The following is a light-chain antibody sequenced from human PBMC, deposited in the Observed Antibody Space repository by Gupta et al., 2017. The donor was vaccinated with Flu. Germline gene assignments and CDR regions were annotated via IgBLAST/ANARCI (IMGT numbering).Light chain of an antibody. CDR3: QQSDSTPTYT. CDR1: QSISSY. CDR2: AAS. Sequence: SSLSASVGDRVTITCRASQSISSYLNWYQQKPGKAPKLLIYAASSWQSGVPSRFSGSGSGTDFTLTISSRQPEDFATYYCQQSDSTPTYTFGQGTKLEIK. J-gene: IGKJ2*01. V-gene: IGKV1-39*01.